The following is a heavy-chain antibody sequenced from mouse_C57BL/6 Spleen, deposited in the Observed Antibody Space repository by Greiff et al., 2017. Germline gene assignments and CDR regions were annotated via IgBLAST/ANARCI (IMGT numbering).Heavy chain of an antibody. CDR1: GYAFSSYW. CDR3: ARWGTPYAMDY. V-gene: IGHV1-80*01. J-gene: IGHJ4*01. D-gene: IGHD2-14*01. CDR2: IYPGGGDT. Sequence: QVQLQQSGAELVKPGASVKISCKASGYAFSSYWMNWVKQRPGKGLEWIGQIYPGGGDTNYNGKFKGKATLTADKSSSTAYMQLSSLTSEDSAVYFCARWGTPYAMDYGGQGTSVTVSA.